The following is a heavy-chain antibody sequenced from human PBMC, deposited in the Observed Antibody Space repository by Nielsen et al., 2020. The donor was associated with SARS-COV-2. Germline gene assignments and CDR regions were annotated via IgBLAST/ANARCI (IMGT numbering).Heavy chain of an antibody. V-gene: IGHV4-59*01. CDR2: IYHYGRT. Sequence: SETLSLTCTVSGGSISHFYWSWIRQPPGKGLEWIGYIYHYGRTDFNPSLESRATISVDTSKNQLSLKLSSVTAADTAVYYCAKYYYSGLDVWGQGTTVVVSS. J-gene: IGHJ6*02. CDR3: AKYYYSGLDV. CDR1: GGSISHFY.